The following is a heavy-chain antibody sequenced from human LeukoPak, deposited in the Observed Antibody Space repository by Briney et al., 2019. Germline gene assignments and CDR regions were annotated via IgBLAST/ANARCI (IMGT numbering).Heavy chain of an antibody. V-gene: IGHV3-33*01. J-gene: IGHJ4*02. D-gene: IGHD3-22*01. CDR1: GFTFSSYG. CDR3: AREYYYDSSGTIDY. Sequence: GRSLRLPCAASGFTFSSYGMHWVRQAPGKGLEWVAVIWYDGSNKYYADSVKGRFTISRDNSKNTLYLQMNSLRAEDTAVYYCAREYYYDSSGTIDYWGQGTLVTVSS. CDR2: IWYDGSNK.